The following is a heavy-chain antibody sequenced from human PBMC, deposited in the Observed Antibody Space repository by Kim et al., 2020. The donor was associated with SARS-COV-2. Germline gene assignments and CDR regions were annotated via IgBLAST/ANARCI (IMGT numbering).Heavy chain of an antibody. D-gene: IGHD3-10*01. V-gene: IGHV3-66*01. CDR1: GFTVSSNY. CDR2: IYSGGST. Sequence: LSLTCAASGFTVSSNYMSWVRQAPGKGLEWVSVIYSGGSTYYADSVKGRFTISRDNSKNTLYLQMNSLRAEDTAVYYCARDLWYGSGSYSLYYGMDV. J-gene: IGHJ6*01. CDR3: ARDLWYGSGSYSLYYGMDV.